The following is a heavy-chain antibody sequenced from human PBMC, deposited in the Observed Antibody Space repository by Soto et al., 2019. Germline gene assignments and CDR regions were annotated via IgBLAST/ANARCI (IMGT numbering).Heavy chain of an antibody. CDR3: VIDWAAAGPFDY. V-gene: IGHV1-18*01. J-gene: IGHJ4*02. CDR1: GYTFTSYG. Sequence: QVQLVQSGAEVKKPGASVQVSCKASGYTFTSYGISWVRQAPGQGLEWMGWISAYNGNTNYAQKLQGRVTMTTDTSTSTAYMELRSLRSDDTAVYYWVIDWAAAGPFDYCGQGTLVTVSS. CDR2: ISAYNGNT. D-gene: IGHD6-13*01.